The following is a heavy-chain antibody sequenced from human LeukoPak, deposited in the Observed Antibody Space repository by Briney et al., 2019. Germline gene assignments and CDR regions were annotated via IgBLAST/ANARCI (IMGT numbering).Heavy chain of an antibody. CDR2: IIPMLNIP. Sequence: AVKVSCKAAGCTFNNYAISWMRQAPGHGLELMGRIIPMLNIPNYSPKFLGRVTLNADKSTSTAYKEPTRLTSKDTATYYCARDPHASGSRIGWPPPWGQGTLVTVSS. CDR3: ARDPHASGSRIGWPPP. V-gene: IGHV1-69*04. CDR1: GCTFNNYA. J-gene: IGHJ5*02. D-gene: IGHD3-10*01.